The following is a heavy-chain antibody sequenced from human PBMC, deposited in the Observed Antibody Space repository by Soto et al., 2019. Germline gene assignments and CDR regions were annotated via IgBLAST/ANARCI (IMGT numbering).Heavy chain of an antibody. CDR2: IYYSGST. CDR1: GGSISSGEYY. D-gene: IGHD6-19*01. V-gene: IGHV4-30-4*01. CDR3: ARGFGYSSGWYAY. Sequence: SETLSLTCTVSGGSISSGEYYWNWIRQPPGKGLEWIGYIYYSGSTFYNPSLKSRVTISGDTSKNQFSLTLSAVTAADTAVYYCARGFGYSSGWYAYWGQGTRVTVSS. J-gene: IGHJ4*02.